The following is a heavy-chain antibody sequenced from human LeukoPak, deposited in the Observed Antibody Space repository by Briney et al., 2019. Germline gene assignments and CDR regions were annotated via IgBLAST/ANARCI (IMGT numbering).Heavy chain of an antibody. CDR3: ARQRISPFDY. CDR1: GGSITSDY. CDR2: IHNSGST. D-gene: IGHD2-21*01. V-gene: IGHV4-59*08. J-gene: IGHJ4*02. Sequence: SETLSLTCTVSGGSITSDYWSWIRQPPGKGLEWIGKIHNSGSTNYTPSLKSRVTMSLDTSKNQFSLKLSSVTAADTAVYYCARQRISPFDYWGQGTLVTVSS.